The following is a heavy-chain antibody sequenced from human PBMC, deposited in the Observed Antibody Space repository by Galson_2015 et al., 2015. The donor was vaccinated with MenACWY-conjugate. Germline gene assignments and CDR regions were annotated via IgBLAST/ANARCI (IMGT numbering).Heavy chain of an antibody. D-gene: IGHD3-16*01. CDR1: GFNLNFYA. Sequence: SLRLSCAASGFNLNFYALNWVRQAPGKGLEWISFISLSGSTVHYADSVKGRFNISRDHAKKSLYLQMNSLRDEDTAVYFCARRQRIITYAVDGGVDGMDVWGQGNTVIVSS. CDR2: ISLSGSTV. V-gene: IGHV3-48*02. CDR3: ARRQRIITYAVDGGVDGMDV. J-gene: IGHJ6*02.